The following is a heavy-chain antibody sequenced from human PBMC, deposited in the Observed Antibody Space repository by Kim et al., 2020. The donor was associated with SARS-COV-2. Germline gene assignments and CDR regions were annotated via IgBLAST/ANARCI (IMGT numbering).Heavy chain of an antibody. V-gene: IGHV4-59*08. CDR1: GGSISSYY. CDR2: IYYSGST. D-gene: IGHD3-22*01. CDR3: ARHDAYYYDSSGYFDY. J-gene: IGHJ4*02. Sequence: SETLSLTCTVSGGSISSYYWSWIRQPPGKGLEWIGYIYYSGSTNYNPSLKSRVTISVDTSKNQFSLKLSSVTAADTAVYYCARHDAYYYDSSGYFDYWGQGTLVTVSS.